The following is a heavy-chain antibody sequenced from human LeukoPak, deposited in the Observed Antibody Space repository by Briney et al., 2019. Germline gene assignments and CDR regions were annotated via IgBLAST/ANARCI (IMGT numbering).Heavy chain of an antibody. CDR1: GFTFSSYG. Sequence: GGSLRLSCAASGFTFSSYGMHWVRQAPGKGLEWVAVIWYDGSNKYYADTVKGRFTISRDNSKNTLYLQMNSLRAEDTAVYYCARDHSSGWYSDYFDYWGQGTLVTVSS. J-gene: IGHJ4*02. CDR2: IWYDGSNK. CDR3: ARDHSSGWYSDYFDY. V-gene: IGHV3-33*01. D-gene: IGHD6-19*01.